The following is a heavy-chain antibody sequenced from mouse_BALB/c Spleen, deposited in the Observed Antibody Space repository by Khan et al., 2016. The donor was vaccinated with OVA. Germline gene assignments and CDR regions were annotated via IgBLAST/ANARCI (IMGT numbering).Heavy chain of an antibody. CDR1: GYTFKDYV. J-gene: IGHJ2*01. V-gene: IGHV9-3-1*01. CDR3: LRSHGGY. D-gene: IGHD6-1*01. Sequence: QIQLVQSGPELKKPGETVKISCKAFGYTFKDYVMNWVKQSPGEGLKWMGWMNTYTGEPTYADDFEGRFAFSLETCTNTAALQISSLKDEDTATYFCLRSHGGYWGQGTALTVSS. CDR2: MNTYTGEP.